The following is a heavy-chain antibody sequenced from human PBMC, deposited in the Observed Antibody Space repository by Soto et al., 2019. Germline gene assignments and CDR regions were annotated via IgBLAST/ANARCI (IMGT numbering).Heavy chain of an antibody. CDR3: AIKRGYGSGSYTNWFDH. CDR1: GGTFSSYA. Sequence: QVQLVQSGAEVKKPGSSVKVSCKASGGTFSSYAISWVRQAPGQGLEWMGGSIPIFGTANYAPKFQGRVTITADESTSTAYMELSSLRSEHTAVYYCAIKRGYGSGSYTNWFDHWGQGTLVTVSS. J-gene: IGHJ5*02. CDR2: SIPIFGTA. D-gene: IGHD3-10*01. V-gene: IGHV1-69*12.